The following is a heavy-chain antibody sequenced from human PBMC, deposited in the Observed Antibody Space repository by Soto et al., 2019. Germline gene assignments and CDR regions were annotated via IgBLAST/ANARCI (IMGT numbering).Heavy chain of an antibody. Sequence: SETLSLTCSVSGDSVSSGFYYWTWIRQSPVKGLEWIGNIYYSGSTEYNPSLTSRVTISFDMSKNQLSLTLTSVTAADSAVYFCARPRGHTSGVFESSGQRTKVTVSS. CDR2: IYYSGST. CDR1: GDSVSSGFYY. CDR3: ARPRGHTSGVFES. V-gene: IGHV4-61*01. J-gene: IGHJ3*02. D-gene: IGHD5-18*01.